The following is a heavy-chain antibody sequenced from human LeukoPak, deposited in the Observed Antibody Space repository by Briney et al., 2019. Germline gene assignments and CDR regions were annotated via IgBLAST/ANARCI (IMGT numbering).Heavy chain of an antibody. J-gene: IGHJ4*02. Sequence: GGSLRLSCAASGFTFSSYWMSWVRQAPGKGLEWVANIKQDGSEKYYVDSVKGRFTISRDNAKNSLYLQMNSLRAEDTAVYYCARDNLQNYDSSGYYYGAYYFDYWGRGTLVTVSS. CDR3: ARDNLQNYDSSGYYYGAYYFDY. CDR2: IKQDGSEK. V-gene: IGHV3-7*01. D-gene: IGHD3-22*01. CDR1: GFTFSSYW.